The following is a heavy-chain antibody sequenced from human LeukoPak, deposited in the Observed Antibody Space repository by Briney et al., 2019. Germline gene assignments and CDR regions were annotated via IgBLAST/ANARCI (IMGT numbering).Heavy chain of an antibody. D-gene: IGHD3-10*01. CDR1: GFTFSSYA. J-gene: IGHJ4*02. Sequence: PGGTLRLSCAASGFTFSSYAMSWVRQAPGKGLEWVSAISGSGGSTYYADSVKGRFTISRDNSKNTLYLQMNSLRAEDTAVYYCAKDHRGWFGELYPDYWGQGTLVTVSS. CDR3: AKDHRGWFGELYPDY. V-gene: IGHV3-23*01. CDR2: ISGSGGST.